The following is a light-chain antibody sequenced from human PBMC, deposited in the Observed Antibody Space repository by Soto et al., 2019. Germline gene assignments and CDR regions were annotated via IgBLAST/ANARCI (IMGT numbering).Light chain of an antibody. J-gene: IGKJ1*01. V-gene: IGKV3-15*01. CDR2: GAS. CDR1: QSVSSN. CDR3: QQYNNWPRT. Sequence: EIVMTQSPATLSVSPGERATLSCRASQSVSSNLAWYQQKPGQAPSLLIYGASTRATGIPARFSGSGSGTDFTLPISSLQSEDVAVSYCQQYNNWPRTFGQGTKVEIK.